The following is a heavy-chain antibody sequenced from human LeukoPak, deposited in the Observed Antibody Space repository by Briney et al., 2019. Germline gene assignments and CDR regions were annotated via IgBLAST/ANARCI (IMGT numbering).Heavy chain of an antibody. V-gene: IGHV1-18*01. Sequence: ASVKVSCKASGYTFTSYGISWVRQAPGQGLEWVGWISAYNGNTNYAQKLQGRVTMTTDTSTSTAYMELRSLRSDDTAVYYCARDITTTAGYYYYMDVWGKGTTVTVSS. D-gene: IGHD4-17*01. CDR3: ARDITTTAGYYYYMDV. CDR2: ISAYNGNT. J-gene: IGHJ6*03. CDR1: GYTFTSYG.